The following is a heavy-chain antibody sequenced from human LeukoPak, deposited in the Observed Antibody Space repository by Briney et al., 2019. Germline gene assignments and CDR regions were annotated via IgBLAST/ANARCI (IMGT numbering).Heavy chain of an antibody. V-gene: IGHV3-21*01. CDR2: ISSSSSYI. Sequence: PGGSLRLSCAASGFTFRTSGMNWVRQAPGKGLEWVSSISSSSSYIYYADSVKGRFTISRDNAKNSLYLQMNSLRAEDTAVYYCARGSGYSYGYYAYWGQGTLVTVSS. J-gene: IGHJ4*02. CDR1: GFTFRTSG. CDR3: ARGSGYSYGYYAY. D-gene: IGHD5-18*01.